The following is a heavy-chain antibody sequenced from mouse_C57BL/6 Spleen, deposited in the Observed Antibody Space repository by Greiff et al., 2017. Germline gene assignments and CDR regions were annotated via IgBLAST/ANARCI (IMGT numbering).Heavy chain of an antibody. V-gene: IGHV1-52*01. D-gene: IGHD2-4*01. J-gene: IGHJ4*01. CDR3: ARRPVYYDYDAYAMDY. Sequence: QVHVKQPGAELVRPGSSVKLSCKASGYTFTSYWMHWVKQRPIQGLEWIGNIDPSDSATHYNQKFKDKATLTVDKASSTAYMQLSSLTSEDSAVYYCARRPVYYDYDAYAMDYWGQGTSVTVSS. CDR1: GYTFTSYW. CDR2: IDPSDSAT.